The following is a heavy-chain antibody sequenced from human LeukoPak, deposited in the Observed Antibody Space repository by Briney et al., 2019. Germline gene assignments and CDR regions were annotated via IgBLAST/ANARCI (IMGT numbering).Heavy chain of an antibody. CDR1: GFTFSNAW. V-gene: IGHV3-15*01. CDR2: IKSKTDGGIT. CDR3: TTGYYDSSGYRSEWDY. J-gene: IGHJ4*02. D-gene: IGHD3-22*01. Sequence: GGSLRLSCAASGFTFSNAWMSWVRQAPGKGLEWVGRIKSKTDGGITDYAAPVKGRFTISRDDSKNTLYLQMNSLKTEDTAVYYCTTGYYDSSGYRSEWDYWGQGTLVTVSS.